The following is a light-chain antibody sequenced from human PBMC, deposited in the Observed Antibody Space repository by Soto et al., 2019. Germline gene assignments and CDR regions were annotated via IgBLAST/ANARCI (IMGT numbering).Light chain of an antibody. Sequence: EIVITQSPATLSVSPGERATLSCRASQSVSSNLAWYQQKPGQAPRLLIYGASTRATGIPARFSGSGSGTEFTLTISSLQSEDLAVYYCQQYNSWPPLTFDGGTKVEIK. CDR3: QQYNSWPPLT. V-gene: IGKV3-15*01. J-gene: IGKJ4*01. CDR1: QSVSSN. CDR2: GAS.